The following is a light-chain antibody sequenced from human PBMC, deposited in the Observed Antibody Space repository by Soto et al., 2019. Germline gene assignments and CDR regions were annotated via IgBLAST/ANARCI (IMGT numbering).Light chain of an antibody. CDR1: QIVNSS. CDR2: DAS. Sequence: EIVLTQSPATLSLSPGEKATFSCRAGQIVNSSLAWYQKKPGQGPRLLIYDASNRANGIPARFSGSGSGTDFTLTISSLEPEDFAVSYCQQRSNWPALTFGGGTKVEIK. CDR3: QQRSNWPALT. J-gene: IGKJ4*01. V-gene: IGKV3-11*01.